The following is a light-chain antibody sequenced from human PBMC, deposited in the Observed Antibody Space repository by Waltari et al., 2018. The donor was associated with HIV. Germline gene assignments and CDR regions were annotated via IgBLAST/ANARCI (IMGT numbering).Light chain of an antibody. V-gene: IGLV1-44*01. Sequence: QSVLTQPPSTSETPGQRVTISCSGSSSNIGSNSVDWYQQVPGTAPKLVIHTTIQRTSGVPDRFSGSKSGTSASLAISGLQSEDEATYYCATWDDSLNGWVFGGGTKLTAL. CDR3: ATWDDSLNGWV. J-gene: IGLJ3*02. CDR2: TTI. CDR1: SSNIGSNS.